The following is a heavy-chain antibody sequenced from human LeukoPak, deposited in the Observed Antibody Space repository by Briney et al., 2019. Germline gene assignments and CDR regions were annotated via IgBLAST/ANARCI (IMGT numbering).Heavy chain of an antibody. CDR1: GGSFSGYY. Sequence: PSETLSLTCAVYGGSFSGYYWNWIRQPPGKGLEWIGEINHSGSTNYNPSPKSRVTISVDTSKNQFSLKLSSVTAADTAVYYCARSIKSGSYYKYYFDYWGQGTLVTVSS. D-gene: IGHD1-26*01. CDR2: INHSGST. CDR3: ARSIKSGSYYKYYFDY. J-gene: IGHJ4*02. V-gene: IGHV4-34*01.